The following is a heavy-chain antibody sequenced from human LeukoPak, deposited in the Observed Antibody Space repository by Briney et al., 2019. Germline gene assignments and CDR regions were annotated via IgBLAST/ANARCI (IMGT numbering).Heavy chain of an antibody. CDR2: MYYSGST. Sequence: SETLSLTCAVSGGSITNYWSWIRQPPGKGLEWIGYMYYSGSTNYNPSLKSRVTISVDTSKNQFSLKLSSVTAADTAVYCCASSHPLGSNNDYYTPFDYWGQGTLVTVSS. V-gene: IGHV4-59*01. J-gene: IGHJ4*02. CDR1: GGSITNY. CDR3: ASSHPLGSNNDYYTPFDY. D-gene: IGHD3-3*01.